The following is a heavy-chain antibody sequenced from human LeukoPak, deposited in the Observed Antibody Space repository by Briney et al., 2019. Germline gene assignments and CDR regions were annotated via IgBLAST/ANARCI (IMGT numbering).Heavy chain of an antibody. CDR1: GFTFSGYS. J-gene: IGHJ4*02. D-gene: IGHD3-9*01. CDR2: ISSSSSSI. V-gene: IGHV3-21*01. CDR3: ARANPPAISFFDY. Sequence: GESLRLSCAASGFTFSGYSMNWVRQVPGKGLEWVSSISSSSSSIYYADSVKGRFTISRDNAKNSLYLQMNSLRAEDTAVYYCARANPPAISFFDYWGQGTLVTVSS.